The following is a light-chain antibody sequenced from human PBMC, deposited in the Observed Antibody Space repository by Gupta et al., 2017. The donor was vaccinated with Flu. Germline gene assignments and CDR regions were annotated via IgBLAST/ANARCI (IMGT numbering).Light chain of an antibody. J-gene: IGLJ3*02. CDR1: SSNIGSNY. CDR3: AAEDNSSSWV. V-gene: IGLV1-47*01. CDR2: RNN. Sequence: QSVLTQPPSASGTPGQRVTISCSGSSSNIGSNYVYWYQQLPGTAPKLLLYRNNQRPAGVPGRFSGSKSGTAASLTISGPRSEEDADYYCAAEDNSSSWVFGGGTKLTVL.